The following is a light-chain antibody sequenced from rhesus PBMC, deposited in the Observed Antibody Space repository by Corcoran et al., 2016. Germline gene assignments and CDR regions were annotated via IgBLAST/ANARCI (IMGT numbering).Light chain of an antibody. CDR3: QHYYDNPYS. CDR1: QNIYSN. V-gene: IGKV1S12*01. CDR2: AAS. Sequence: DIQMTQSPSALSASVGDRVTISCRASQNIYSNLAWYQQKPGKAPNLLIYAASSLQTGIPSRFSGSGAGPDFTLTIRSLQPEDSAAYYCQHYYDNPYSFGQGTKVEIK. J-gene: IGKJ2*01.